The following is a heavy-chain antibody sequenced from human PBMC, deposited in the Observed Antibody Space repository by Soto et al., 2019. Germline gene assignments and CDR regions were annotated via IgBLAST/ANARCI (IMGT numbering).Heavy chain of an antibody. Sequence: TSETLSLTCTVSGGSISSGGYYWSWIRQHPGKGLEWIGYIYYSGSPYYNPSLKSRVTISVDTSKNQFSLKLSSVTAADTAVYYCARAALPDAKYYFDYWGQGTLVTVSS. CDR3: ARAALPDAKYYFDY. CDR2: IYYSGSP. V-gene: IGHV4-31*03. J-gene: IGHJ4*02. CDR1: GGSISSGGYY.